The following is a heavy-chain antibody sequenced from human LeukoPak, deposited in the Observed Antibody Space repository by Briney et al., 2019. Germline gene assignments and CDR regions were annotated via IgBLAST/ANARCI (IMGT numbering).Heavy chain of an antibody. V-gene: IGHV4-39*01. D-gene: IGHD5-18*01. CDR1: GVSITSDSYS. CDR3: ARLRGGVQLWGD. CDR2: LTYAGEN. J-gene: IGHJ4*01. Sequence: SETLSLTCTVSGVSITSDSYSWGWIRQSPGKGLQWIVTLTYAGENFYNPSLKSRVTMPVATSKYQFSLKLSSVTATDTAMYYCARLRGGVQLWGDWGHGTLVTVSS.